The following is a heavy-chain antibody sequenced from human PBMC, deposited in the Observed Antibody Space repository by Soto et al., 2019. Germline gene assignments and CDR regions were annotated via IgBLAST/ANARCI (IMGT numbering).Heavy chain of an antibody. CDR1: GYTFSNYG. J-gene: IGHJ4*02. CDR3: ARGTSIPASGDY. D-gene: IGHD2-21*01. Sequence: QVQLVQSGAEVKKPGASVKVSCKASGYTFSNYGINWVRQAPGQGLEWLGWVSAFNGERRYAQKVQHRVTMTTDTSTTTADMELTSLRSDDTAVYYCARGTSIPASGDYWGQGTLVTVSS. CDR2: VSAFNGER. V-gene: IGHV1-18*04.